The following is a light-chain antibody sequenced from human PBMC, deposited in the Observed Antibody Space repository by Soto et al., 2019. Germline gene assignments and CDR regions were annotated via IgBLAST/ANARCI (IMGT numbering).Light chain of an antibody. CDR1: QSVSSSY. Sequence: EIVLTQSPGTLSLSPGERATLSCRASQSVSSSYLAWYQQKPAQAPRLLFYGASSRATGIPDRFSGSGSGTDFTLTISRLEPADFAVYYCQQYGSSPYTFGQGTKLEIK. CDR2: GAS. V-gene: IGKV3-20*01. CDR3: QQYGSSPYT. J-gene: IGKJ2*01.